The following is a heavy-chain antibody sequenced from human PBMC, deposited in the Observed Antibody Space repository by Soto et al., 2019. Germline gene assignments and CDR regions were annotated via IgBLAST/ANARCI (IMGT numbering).Heavy chain of an antibody. J-gene: IGHJ6*02. CDR1: GYTFTGYY. CDR3: ASGIAAAGTTNDYYYGMDV. CDR2: INPNSGGT. V-gene: IGHV1-2*04. D-gene: IGHD6-13*01. Sequence: QVQLVQSGAEVKKPGASVKVSCKASGYTFTGYYMHWVRQAPGQGLEWMGWINPNSGGTNYAQKFQGWVTMTRDPSISTAYMELSRLRSDDTAVYYCASGIAAAGTTNDYYYGMDVWGQGTTVTVSS.